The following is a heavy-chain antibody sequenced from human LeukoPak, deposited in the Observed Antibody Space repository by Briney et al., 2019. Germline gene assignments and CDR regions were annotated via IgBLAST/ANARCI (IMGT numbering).Heavy chain of an antibody. CDR3: ARGTSWFDP. CDR1: GFTFSDYA. D-gene: IGHD1-7*01. V-gene: IGHV3-23*01. CDR2: IRGTGGTT. J-gene: IGHJ5*02. Sequence: GGSLRLSCAASGFTFSDYALIWVRQAPGKGLEWISAIRGTGGTTYYADSVKGRCTISRDNSKNTLYLQMNSLRAEDTAVYYCARGTSWFDPWGQGTLVTVSS.